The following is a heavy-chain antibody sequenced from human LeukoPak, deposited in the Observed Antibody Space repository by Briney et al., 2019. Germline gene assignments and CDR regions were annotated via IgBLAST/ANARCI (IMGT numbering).Heavy chain of an antibody. CDR3: AKNWYYYDSPPYDY. J-gene: IGHJ4*02. D-gene: IGHD3-22*01. CDR2: ISSSSSYI. CDR1: GFTFSSYS. Sequence: GGSLRLSCAASGFTFSSYSMNWVRQAPGKGLEWVSSISSSSSYIYYADSVKGRFTISRDNSKNTLYLQMSSLRAEDTAVYFCAKNWYYYDSPPYDYWGQGTLVTVSS. V-gene: IGHV3-21*04.